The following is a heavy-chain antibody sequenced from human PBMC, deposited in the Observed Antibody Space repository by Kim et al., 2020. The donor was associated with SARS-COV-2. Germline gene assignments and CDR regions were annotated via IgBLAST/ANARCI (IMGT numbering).Heavy chain of an antibody. Sequence: GGSLRLSCAASGFTFNNYAMSWVRQAPGKGLEWVSGIRDSGSSTQYADSVKGRFPISRDNSRNTLYLQMDSLRAEDTAVYYCAKVTSGSSGWFEYFLHWGQGTLVTVSS. CDR2: IRDSGSST. CDR1: GFTFNNYA. CDR3: AKVTSGSSGWFEYFLH. J-gene: IGHJ1*01. V-gene: IGHV3-23*01. D-gene: IGHD6-19*01.